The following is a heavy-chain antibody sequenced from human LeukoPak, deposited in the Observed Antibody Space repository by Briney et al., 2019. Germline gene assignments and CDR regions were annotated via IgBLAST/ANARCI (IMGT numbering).Heavy chain of an antibody. CDR2: ISAYNGNT. CDR3: ASVVGATILDY. V-gene: IGHV1-18*01. D-gene: IGHD1-26*01. Sequence: ASVKVSCKASGYTFTSYGISWVRQAPGQGLEWMGWISAYNGNTKYAQKFQGRVTTTTDTSTSTAYMELRSLRSDDTAVYYCASVVGATILDYWGQGTLVTVSS. CDR1: GYTFTSYG. J-gene: IGHJ4*02.